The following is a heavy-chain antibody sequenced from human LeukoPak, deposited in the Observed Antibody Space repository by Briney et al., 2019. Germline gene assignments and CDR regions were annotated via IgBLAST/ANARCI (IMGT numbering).Heavy chain of an antibody. D-gene: IGHD6-19*01. CDR3: AKALWEQWLVSFDY. CDR1: GFTFSSYA. CDR2: ISGSGGST. Sequence: GGSLRLSCAASGFTFSSYAMSWVRQAPGKGLEWVSAISGSGGSTYYADSVKGRLTISRDNSKNTLYLQMNSLRAEDTAVYYCAKALWEQWLVSFDYWGQGTLVTVSS. J-gene: IGHJ4*02. V-gene: IGHV3-23*01.